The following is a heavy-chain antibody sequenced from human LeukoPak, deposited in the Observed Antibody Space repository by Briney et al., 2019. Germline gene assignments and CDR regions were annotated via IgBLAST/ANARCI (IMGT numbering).Heavy chain of an antibody. Sequence: PGGSLRLSCAASGITFSNYAMHWVRQAPGKGLQHVSAISSNGGSTYYANSVKGRFTISRDNSKNTLYLQMNSLRTEDTAVYYCVRVLSGRGSLYSYYYYMDVWGKGTTVTISS. CDR2: ISSNGGST. CDR1: GITFSNYA. J-gene: IGHJ6*03. V-gene: IGHV3-64*01. D-gene: IGHD3-10*01. CDR3: VRVLSGRGSLYSYYYYMDV.